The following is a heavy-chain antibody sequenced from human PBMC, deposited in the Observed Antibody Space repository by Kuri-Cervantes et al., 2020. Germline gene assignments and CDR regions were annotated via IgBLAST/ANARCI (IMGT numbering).Heavy chain of an antibody. CDR1: GFSLSTSGVG. CDR3: ARGTAPDY. CDR2: IYYSGST. J-gene: IGHJ4*02. V-gene: IGHV4-61*08. Sequence: LVKPPPPLTLTGTFSGFSLSTSGVGVGWIRQPPGKGLEWIGYIYYSGSTNYNPSLKSRVTISVDTSKNQFSLKLSSVTAADTAVYYCARGTAPDYWGQGTLVTVSS. D-gene: IGHD4-17*01.